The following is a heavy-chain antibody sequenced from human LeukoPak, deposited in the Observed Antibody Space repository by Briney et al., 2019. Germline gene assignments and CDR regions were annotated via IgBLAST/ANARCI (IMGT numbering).Heavy chain of an antibody. V-gene: IGHV3-74*01. CDR3: ATPSVHPEAFDI. CDR1: GFTFSSYW. J-gene: IGHJ3*02. Sequence: TGGSLRLSCAASGFTFSSYWMHWVRQAPGKGLVWVSRINSDGSSTSYADSVKGRFTISRDNAKSTLYLQMNSLRAEDTAVYYCATPSVHPEAFDIWGQGTMVTVSS. CDR2: INSDGSST. D-gene: IGHD1-1*01.